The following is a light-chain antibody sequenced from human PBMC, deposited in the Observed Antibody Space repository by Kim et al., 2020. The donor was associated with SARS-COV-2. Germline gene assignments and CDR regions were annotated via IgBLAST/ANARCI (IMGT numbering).Light chain of an antibody. CDR1: NVGSKS. CDR2: YES. J-gene: IGLJ2*01. Sequence: APGKTARITCGGNNVGSKSVHWYQKKPGQAPVLVIYYESDRPSGIPERFSGSNSGNTATLTISRVEAGDEADYYCQVWDSSSDHPVFGGGTQLTVL. CDR3: QVWDSSSDHPV. V-gene: IGLV3-21*04.